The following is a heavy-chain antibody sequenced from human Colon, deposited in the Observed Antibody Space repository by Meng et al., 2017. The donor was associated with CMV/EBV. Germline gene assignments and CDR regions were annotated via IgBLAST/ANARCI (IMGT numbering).Heavy chain of an antibody. Sequence: GESLKISCQVSGNRFSNFWIGWVRQMPGKGLDWMAIVYPGESDAVHNPSFQGRVTISADKSINTAYLQWSSLRASDTAMYYCVRREYFDTETGKWGQGTMVTVSS. J-gene: IGHJ4*02. CDR2: VYPGESDA. D-gene: IGHD3-22*01. V-gene: IGHV5-51*01. CDR1: GNRFSNFW. CDR3: VRREYFDTETGK.